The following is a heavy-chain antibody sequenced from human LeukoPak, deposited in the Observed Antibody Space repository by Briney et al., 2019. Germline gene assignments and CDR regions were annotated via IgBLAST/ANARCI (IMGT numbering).Heavy chain of an antibody. CDR3: ARDTAHYDFWSGYSGEVYYYYYYMDV. V-gene: IGHV4-4*07. Sequence: SETLSLTCTVSGGSISSYYWSWIRQPAGKGLEWIGRIYTSGSTNYNPSLKSRVTMSVDTSQNQFSLKLSFVTAADTAVYYCARDTAHYDFWSGYSGEVYYYYYYMDVWGKGTTVTVSS. D-gene: IGHD3-3*01. CDR2: IYTSGST. J-gene: IGHJ6*03. CDR1: GGSISSYY.